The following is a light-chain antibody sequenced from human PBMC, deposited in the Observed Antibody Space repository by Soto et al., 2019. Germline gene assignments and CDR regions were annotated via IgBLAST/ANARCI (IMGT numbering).Light chain of an antibody. J-gene: IGLJ1*01. Sequence: QSVLTQPASVSGSPGQSITISCTGTSSDIGTYNFVSWYQLHPGKGPKLIIFEVSNRPSGVPDRFSGSKSGNTASLTISGLQAEDEADYYCCSYAGSYTLVFGTGTKLTVL. CDR3: CSYAGSYTLV. CDR1: SSDIGTYNF. CDR2: EVS. V-gene: IGLV2-11*01.